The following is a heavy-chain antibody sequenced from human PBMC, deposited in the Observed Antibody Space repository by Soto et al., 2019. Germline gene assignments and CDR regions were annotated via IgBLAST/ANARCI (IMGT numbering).Heavy chain of an antibody. J-gene: IGHJ6*02. CDR2: IFSNDEK. D-gene: IGHD6-19*01. CDR3: ARIRSSGWHYYYYGMDV. CDR1: GFSLSNARMG. Sequence: GSGPTLVNPTETLTLTCTVSGFSLSNARMGVSWIRQPPGKALEWLAHIFSNDEKSYSTSLKSRLTISKDTSKSQVVLTMTNMDPVDTATYYCARIRSSGWHYYYYGMDVWGQGTTVTVSS. V-gene: IGHV2-26*01.